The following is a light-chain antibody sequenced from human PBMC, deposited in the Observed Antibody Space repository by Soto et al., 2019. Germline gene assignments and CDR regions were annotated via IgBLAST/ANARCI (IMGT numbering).Light chain of an antibody. J-gene: IGLJ3*02. V-gene: IGLV1-40*01. CDR3: AAWDASLNGPV. CDR1: SSNIGAGYD. Sequence: QLVLTQPPSVSGAPGQRVTISCTGSSSNIGAGYDVHWYHQVPGTAPKLLIYSNINRPSGVPDRFSGSKSGTSASLAISGLQSEDEGDYYCAAWDASLNGPVFGGGTKLTVL. CDR2: SNI.